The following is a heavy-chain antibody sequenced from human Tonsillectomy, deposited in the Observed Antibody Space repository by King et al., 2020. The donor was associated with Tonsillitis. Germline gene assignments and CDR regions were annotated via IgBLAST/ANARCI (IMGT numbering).Heavy chain of an antibody. J-gene: IGHJ4*02. CDR2: ISSSSSYI. Sequence: VQLVESGGGLVKPGGSLRLSCAASGFTFSSYSINWVRQAPGKGLEWVSSISSSSSYIYYADSVKGRFTISRDNAKNSLYLQMNSLRAEDTAVYYCARDVPYSYCGGDCYAFGYWGQGTPVTVSS. V-gene: IGHV3-21*01. CDR1: GFTFSSYS. CDR3: ARDVPYSYCGGDCYAFGY. D-gene: IGHD2-21*02.